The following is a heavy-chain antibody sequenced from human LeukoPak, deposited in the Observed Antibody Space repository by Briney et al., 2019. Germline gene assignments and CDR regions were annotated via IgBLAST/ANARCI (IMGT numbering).Heavy chain of an antibody. CDR3: VRENWYYDH. V-gene: IGHV1-2*02. CDR2: INPNSGGT. CDR1: GYTFTGYY. Sequence: ASVKVSCKASGYTFTGYYMHWVRQAPGQGLEWMGWINPNSGGTNYAQKFQGRVTMTSDTSIAAAYMELSGLTFDDTAVYYCVRENWYYDHWGQGTLVTVSS. D-gene: IGHD3-16*01. J-gene: IGHJ4*02.